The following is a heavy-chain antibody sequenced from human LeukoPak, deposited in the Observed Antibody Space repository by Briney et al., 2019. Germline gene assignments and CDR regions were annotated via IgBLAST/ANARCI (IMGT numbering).Heavy chain of an antibody. Sequence: GGSLRLSCGASGFSFSDDWMSWVRQAPGKGLEWVSAISGSGGSTYYADSVKGRFTISRDNSKNTLYLQMNSLRAEDTAVYYCARRYDYGDYWGQGTLVTVSS. CDR3: ARRYDYGDY. CDR2: ISGSGGST. D-gene: IGHD3-9*01. CDR1: GFSFSDDW. V-gene: IGHV3-23*01. J-gene: IGHJ4*02.